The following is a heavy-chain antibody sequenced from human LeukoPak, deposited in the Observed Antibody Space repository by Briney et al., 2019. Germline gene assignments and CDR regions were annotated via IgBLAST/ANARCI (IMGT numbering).Heavy chain of an antibody. J-gene: IGHJ4*02. D-gene: IGHD3-16*02. CDR2: INHSGST. CDR1: GGSFSGYY. CDR3: ARGRDYYDYVWGSYRSHYYFDY. V-gene: IGHV4-34*01. Sequence: SETLSLTCAVYGGSFSGYYWSWIRQPPGKGLEWIGEINHSGSTNYNPSLKSRVTISVDTSKNQFSLKLSSVTAADTAVYYCARGRDYYDYVWGSYRSHYYFDYWGQGTLVTVSS.